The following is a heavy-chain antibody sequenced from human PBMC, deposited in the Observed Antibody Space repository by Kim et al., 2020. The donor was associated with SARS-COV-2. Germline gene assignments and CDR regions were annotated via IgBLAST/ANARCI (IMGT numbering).Heavy chain of an antibody. CDR3: ARDHLLDVVVVAATNNWCDP. CDR1: GFTFSSYS. J-gene: IGHJ5*02. Sequence: GGSLRLSCAASGFTFSSYSMNWVRQAPGKGLEWVSSISSSSSYIYYADSVKGRFTISRDNAKNSLYLQMNSLRAEDTAVYYCARDHLLDVVVVAATNNWCDPWGQGTLVTVT. V-gene: IGHV3-21*01. D-gene: IGHD2-15*01. CDR2: ISSSSSYI.